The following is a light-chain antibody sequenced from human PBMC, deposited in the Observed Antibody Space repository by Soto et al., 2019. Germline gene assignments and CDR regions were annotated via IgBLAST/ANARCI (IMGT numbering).Light chain of an antibody. CDR3: QHLNSYPPCT. CDR1: QGINSY. CDR2: AAS. V-gene: IGKV1-9*01. Sequence: IQLTQSPSSLSASVGDRVTITCRASQGINSYLAWYQQKPGKAPKRLIYAASTLQNGVPSRFSGSGSVTDFTLTTSSLQPEDFATSYCQHLNSYPPCTVGPGTKVYIK. J-gene: IGKJ3*01.